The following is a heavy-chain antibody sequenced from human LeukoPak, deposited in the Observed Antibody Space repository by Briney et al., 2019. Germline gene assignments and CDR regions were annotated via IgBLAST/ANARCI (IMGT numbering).Heavy chain of an antibody. CDR3: AASPDYYDSSGYSYYFDY. CDR2: IVVGSGNT. D-gene: IGHD3-22*01. CDR1: GFTFTSSA. Sequence: SVKVSCKSSGFTFTSSAVQWVRQARGQRLEWIGWIVVGSGNTTYAQKFQERVTITRDMSTSTAYMELSSLRSEDTAVYYCAASPDYYDSSGYSYYFDYWGQGTLVTVSS. J-gene: IGHJ4*02. V-gene: IGHV1-58*01.